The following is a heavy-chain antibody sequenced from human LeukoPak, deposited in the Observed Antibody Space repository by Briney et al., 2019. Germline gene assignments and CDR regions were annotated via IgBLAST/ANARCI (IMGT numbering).Heavy chain of an antibody. CDR3: TSAGPDYGGTLYYFDY. J-gene: IGHJ4*02. CDR2: IRSKANSYAT. D-gene: IGHD4-23*01. CDR1: GFTFSGSA. Sequence: GGSLKLSCAASGFTFSGSAMHWVRQASGKGLEWVGRIRSKANSYATAYAASVKGRFTISRDDSKNTAYLQMNSLKTEDTAVYYCTSAGPDYGGTLYYFDYWGQGTLVTVPS. V-gene: IGHV3-73*01.